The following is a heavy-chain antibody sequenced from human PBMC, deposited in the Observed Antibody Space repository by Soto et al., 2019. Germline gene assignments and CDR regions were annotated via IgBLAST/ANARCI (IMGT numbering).Heavy chain of an antibody. CDR3: ARELGSWFDP. Sequence: GGSLRLSCAASGFTFSSYSMNWVRQAPGKGLEWVSSISSSSSYIYYADSVKGRFTISRDNAKNSLYLQMNSLRAEDSAVYYCARELGSWFDPWGQGTLVTVSS. J-gene: IGHJ5*02. D-gene: IGHD7-27*01. CDR1: GFTFSSYS. V-gene: IGHV3-21*01. CDR2: ISSSSSYI.